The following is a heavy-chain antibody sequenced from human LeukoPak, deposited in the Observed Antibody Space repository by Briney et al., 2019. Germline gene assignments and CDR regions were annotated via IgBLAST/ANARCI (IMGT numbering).Heavy chain of an antibody. Sequence: GGSLRLSCAASGFTFSSYGMHWVRQAPGKGLEWVAVISYDGSNKYYADSVKGRFTISRDNSKNTLYLQMNSLRAEDTAVYYCAREGTMVRGPPYDYWGQGTLVTVSS. CDR1: GFTFSSYG. V-gene: IGHV3-30*03. CDR2: ISYDGSNK. J-gene: IGHJ4*02. D-gene: IGHD3-10*01. CDR3: AREGTMVRGPPYDY.